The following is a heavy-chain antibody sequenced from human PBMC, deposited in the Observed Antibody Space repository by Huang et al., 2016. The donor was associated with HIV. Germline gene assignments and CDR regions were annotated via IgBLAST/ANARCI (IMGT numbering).Heavy chain of an antibody. J-gene: IGHJ4*02. CDR1: GGTFSSYA. D-gene: IGHD3-22*01. CDR3: ARARGYYDSSVSYYFDY. Sequence: QVQLVQSGAEVKKPGSSVKVSCKASGGTFSSYAISWVRQDPGQGLEGMVGIISIFGTANYAQKFQGRVTITADESTSTAYMELSSLRSEDTAVYYCARARGYYDSSVSYYFDYWGQGTLVTVSS. CDR2: IISIFGTA. V-gene: IGHV1-69*13.